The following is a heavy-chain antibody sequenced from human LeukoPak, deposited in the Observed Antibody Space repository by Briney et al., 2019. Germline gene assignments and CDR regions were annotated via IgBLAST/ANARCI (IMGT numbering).Heavy chain of an antibody. D-gene: IGHD5-18*01. CDR1: GYTFTSYD. J-gene: IGHJ4*02. Sequence: ASVKVSCKASGYTFTSYDINWVRQATGQGLEWMGWMNPNSGNTGYVQKFQGRVTMTRNTSITTPYMELSSLRSEDAAVYYCARVGYTYGYDYWGQGTLVTVSS. V-gene: IGHV1-8*01. CDR3: ARVGYTYGYDY. CDR2: MNPNSGNT.